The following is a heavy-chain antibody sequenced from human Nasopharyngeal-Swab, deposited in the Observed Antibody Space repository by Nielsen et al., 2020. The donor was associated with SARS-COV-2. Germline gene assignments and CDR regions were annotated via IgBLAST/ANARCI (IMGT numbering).Heavy chain of an antibody. CDR3: ARIAAPPWYFDL. V-gene: IGHV4-34*01. CDR1: GGSFSGYY. Sequence: SETLSLTCAVYGGSFSGYYWSWIRQPPGKGLEWIGSIYHSGSTYYNPSLKSRVTISVDTSKNQFSLKLSSVTAADTAVYYCARIAAPPWYFDLWGRGTLVTVPS. CDR2: IYHSGST. D-gene: IGHD6-6*01. J-gene: IGHJ2*01.